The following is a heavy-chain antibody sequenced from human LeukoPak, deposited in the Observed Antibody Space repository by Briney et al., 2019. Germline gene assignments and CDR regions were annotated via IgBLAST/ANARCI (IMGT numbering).Heavy chain of an antibody. CDR3: AGDLGAAFDF. Sequence: GGSLRLSCAASGFTLSSYAMTWVRQAPGKGLEWVARLVYDARSDYANSVKGRFSISRDDSKNTLFLDMSNLRVEDTALYYCAGDLGAAFDFWGQGVLVTVSS. CDR1: GFTLSSYA. CDR2: LVYDARS. V-gene: IGHV3-33*08. D-gene: IGHD4-17*01. J-gene: IGHJ4*02.